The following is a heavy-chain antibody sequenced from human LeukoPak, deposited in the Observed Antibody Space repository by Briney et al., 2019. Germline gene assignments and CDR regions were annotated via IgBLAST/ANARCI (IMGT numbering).Heavy chain of an antibody. D-gene: IGHD3-3*01. Sequence: SQTLSLTCTVSGGSISSGDYYWSWIRQPPGKGLEWIGYIYYSGSTYYNPSLKSRVTISVDTSKNQFSLKLSSVTAADTAVYYCARASPYDFWSGYYIYFDYWGQGTLVTVSS. CDR3: ARASPYDFWSGYYIYFDY. CDR1: GGSISSGDYY. J-gene: IGHJ4*02. CDR2: IYYSGST. V-gene: IGHV4-30-4*08.